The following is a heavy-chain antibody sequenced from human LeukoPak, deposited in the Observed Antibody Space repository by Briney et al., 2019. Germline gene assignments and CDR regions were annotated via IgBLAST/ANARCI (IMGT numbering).Heavy chain of an antibody. Sequence: SETLSLTCTVPGDSINKCFWSWIRQPPGKGLEWIGYMHNGVHTNYNPSLKSRVTISGDTSKNQLSLKLTSVTAADTAVYYCAATIRRDYGDTNLDYWGQGTLVTVSS. J-gene: IGHJ4*02. CDR1: GDSINKCF. V-gene: IGHV4-59*01. CDR2: MHNGVHT. CDR3: AATIRRDYGDTNLDY. D-gene: IGHD4/OR15-4a*01.